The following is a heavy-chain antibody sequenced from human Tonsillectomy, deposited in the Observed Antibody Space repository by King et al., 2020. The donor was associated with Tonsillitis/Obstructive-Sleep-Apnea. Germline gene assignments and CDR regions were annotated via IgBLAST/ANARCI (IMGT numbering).Heavy chain of an antibody. D-gene: IGHD3-10*01. CDR1: GFSLSAGGVG. CDR3: ARQYYSGPIGD. Sequence: TLQESGPTLVKPPQTLTLTCAFSGFSLSAGGVGVGWIRQPPGKALEWLALIYWNDDKRYSPSLKSRLTITKDTSKNQVVLTVTNVDAVDTATYYCARQYYSGPIGDWGQGTLVTVSS. CDR2: IYWNDDK. V-gene: IGHV2-5*01. J-gene: IGHJ4*02.